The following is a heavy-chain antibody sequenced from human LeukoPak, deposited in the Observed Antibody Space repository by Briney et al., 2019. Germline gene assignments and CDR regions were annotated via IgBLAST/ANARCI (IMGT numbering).Heavy chain of an antibody. D-gene: IGHD6-13*01. J-gene: IGHJ5*02. Sequence: VASVKVSCKASGGTFSSYAISWVRQAPGQGLEWMGRIIPILGIANYAQKFQGRVTITADKSTSTAYMELSSLRSEDTAVYYCASAAASYNWFDPWGQGTLVTVSS. CDR1: GGTFSSYA. CDR3: ASAAASYNWFDP. CDR2: IIPILGIA. V-gene: IGHV1-69*04.